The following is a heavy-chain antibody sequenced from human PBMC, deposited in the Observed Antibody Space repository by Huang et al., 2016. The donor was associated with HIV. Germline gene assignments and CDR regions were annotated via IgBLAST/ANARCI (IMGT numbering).Heavy chain of an antibody. CDR1: GGSISSSSYY. CDR2: LYSRGNT. CDR3: ARHGRVAGHYYNNMDV. V-gene: IGHV4-39*01. Sequence: LQLQESGPGLVKSSETLSLICTVSGGSISSSSYYWGWIRQPPGKGPELIGSLYSRGNTYYNPPLKSRVTISVDTSKNQFSLKVNSVTAADTAVYYCARHGRVAGHYYNNMDVWGRGTTVTVSS. D-gene: IGHD6-19*01. J-gene: IGHJ6*02.